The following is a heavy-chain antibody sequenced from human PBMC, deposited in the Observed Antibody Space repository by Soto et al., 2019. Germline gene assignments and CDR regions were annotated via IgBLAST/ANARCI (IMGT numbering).Heavy chain of an antibody. D-gene: IGHD4-17*01. CDR2: IYYSGST. CDR3: ARNSQLFYGDYPYDDY. V-gene: IGHV4-31*03. Sequence: QVQLQESGPGLVKPSQTLSLTCTVSGGSISSGGYYWSWIRQHPGKGLEWIGYIYYSGSTYYNPSLKSRVTISVDTSKNQFSLKLSSVTAADTAVYYCARNSQLFYGDYPYDDYWGQGTLVTVSS. J-gene: IGHJ4*02. CDR1: GGSISSGGYY.